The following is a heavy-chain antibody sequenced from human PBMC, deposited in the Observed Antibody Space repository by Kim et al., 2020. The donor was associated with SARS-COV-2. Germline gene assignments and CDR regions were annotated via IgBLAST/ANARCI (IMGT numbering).Heavy chain of an antibody. CDR2: ISAYNGNT. CDR1: GYTFTSYG. D-gene: IGHD3-3*01. J-gene: IGHJ3*02. V-gene: IGHV1-18*04. CDR3: ARDVSLWRTPRGYDAFDI. Sequence: ASVKVSCKASGYTFTSYGISWVRQAPGQGLEWMGWISAYNGNTNYAQKLQGRVTMTTDTSTSTAYMELRSLRSDDTAVYYCARDVSLWRTPRGYDAFDIWGQGTMVTVSS.